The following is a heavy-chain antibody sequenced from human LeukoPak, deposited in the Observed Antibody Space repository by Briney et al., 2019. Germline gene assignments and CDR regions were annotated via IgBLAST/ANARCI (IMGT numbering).Heavy chain of an antibody. CDR1: GFTFRSFA. V-gene: IGHV3-23*01. Sequence: GGSLRLSCEASGFTFRSFAMSWVRQAPGKGLEWLSGISASGHDIYQADSVKGRVTISRDNSTNTLYIEITSLRVEDTAVYYCARDGSWGDYQFYFYMDVWGKGTTVTVSS. J-gene: IGHJ6*03. D-gene: IGHD2-2*01. CDR2: ISASGHDI. CDR3: ARDGSWGDYQFYFYMDV.